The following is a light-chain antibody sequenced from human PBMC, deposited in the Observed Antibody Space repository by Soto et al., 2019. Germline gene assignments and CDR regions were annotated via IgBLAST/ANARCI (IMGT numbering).Light chain of an antibody. CDR1: QSVSSY. CDR2: DAS. CDR3: QQRSNCPTFT. Sequence: EIVLTQSPATLSLSPGERATLSFRASQSVSSYLAWYQQKPGQAPRLLIYDASNRSTGIPARYIGSGSGTDFTLTISGLEPVYFSVYDCQQRSNCPTFTFGQGTRLESK. V-gene: IGKV3-11*01. J-gene: IGKJ5*01.